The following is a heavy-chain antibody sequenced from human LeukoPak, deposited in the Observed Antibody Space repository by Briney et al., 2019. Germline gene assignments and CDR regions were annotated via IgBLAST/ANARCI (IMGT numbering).Heavy chain of an antibody. V-gene: IGHV3-21*01. CDR1: GFTFSSYS. D-gene: IGHD1-26*01. J-gene: IGHJ4*02. Sequence: KPGGSLRLSCAASGFTFSSYSMNWVRQARGKGLEWVSSISSSSSYIYYADSVKGRFTISRDNAKNSLYLQMNSLRAEDTAVYYCARGGSYSTTFDYWGQGTLVTVSS. CDR2: ISSSSSYI. CDR3: ARGGSYSTTFDY.